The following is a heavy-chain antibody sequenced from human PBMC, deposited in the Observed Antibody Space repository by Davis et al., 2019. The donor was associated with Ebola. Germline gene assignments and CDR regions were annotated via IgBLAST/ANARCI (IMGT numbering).Heavy chain of an antibody. CDR3: ARYCHYTDCSYFDC. CDR2: INWNGGST. Sequence: GESLKISCAASGFTFDDYGMSWVRQAPGKGLEWVSGINWNGGSTGYADSVKGRFTISRDNAKNSLYLQMNSLRAEDTATYYCARYCHYTDCSYFDCWGQGTMVAVSS. J-gene: IGHJ4*02. D-gene: IGHD3-16*01. V-gene: IGHV3-20*04. CDR1: GFTFDDYG.